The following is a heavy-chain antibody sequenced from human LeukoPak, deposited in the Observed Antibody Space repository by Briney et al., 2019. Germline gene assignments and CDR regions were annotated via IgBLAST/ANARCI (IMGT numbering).Heavy chain of an antibody. V-gene: IGHV3-23*01. CDR2: ISGSGGST. Sequence: PGGFLRLSCAASGFTFSSYAMSWVRQAPGKGLEWVSAISGSGGSTYYADSVEGRFTISRDNSKNTLYLQMNSLRAEDTAVYYCAKVIAMVVTPLDAFDIWGQGTMVTVSS. CDR3: AKVIAMVVTPLDAFDI. D-gene: IGHD4-23*01. CDR1: GFTFSSYA. J-gene: IGHJ3*02.